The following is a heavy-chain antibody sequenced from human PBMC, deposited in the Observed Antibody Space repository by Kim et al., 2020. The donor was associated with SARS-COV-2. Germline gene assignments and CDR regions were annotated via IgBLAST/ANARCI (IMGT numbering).Heavy chain of an antibody. CDR3: ARSHQRIQLWSRPYYYGMDG. D-gene: IGHD5-18*01. Sequence: GGSLRLSCAASGFTVSSNYMSWVRQAPGKGLEWVSVIYSGGSTYYADSVKGRFTISRDNSKNTLYLQMNSLRAEDTAVYYCARSHQRIQLWSRPYYYGMDGWGQGTTVTVSS. V-gene: IGHV3-53*01. J-gene: IGHJ6*02. CDR2: IYSGGST. CDR1: GFTVSSNY.